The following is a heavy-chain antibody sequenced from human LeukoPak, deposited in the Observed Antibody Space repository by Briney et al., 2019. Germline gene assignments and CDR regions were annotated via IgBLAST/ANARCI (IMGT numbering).Heavy chain of an antibody. J-gene: IGHJ4*02. V-gene: IGHV4-4*07. CDR1: GGSISSYY. D-gene: IGHD2-8*01. CDR2: IYTSGST. Sequence: SETLSLTCTVSGGSISSYYWSWIRQPAGKGLEWIGRIYTSGSTNYNPSLKSRVTMSVDTSKNQFSLKLSSVTAADTAVYYCARDRSFCTNAVCTSPFDNWGQGTLVTVSS. CDR3: ARDRSFCTNAVCTSPFDN.